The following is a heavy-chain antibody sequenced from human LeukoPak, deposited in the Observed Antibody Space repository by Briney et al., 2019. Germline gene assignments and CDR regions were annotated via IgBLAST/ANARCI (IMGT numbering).Heavy chain of an antibody. D-gene: IGHD6-6*01. CDR1: GGSFSGYY. Sequence: KPSETLSLTCAVYGGSFSGYYWSWIRQPPGKGLEWIGEINHSGSTNYNPSLKSRVTISVDTSKNQFSLKLSSVTAADTAVYYCAREGPAARRVYYYYMDVWGKGTTVTVSS. V-gene: IGHV4-34*01. CDR3: AREGPAARRVYYYYMDV. CDR2: INHSGST. J-gene: IGHJ6*03.